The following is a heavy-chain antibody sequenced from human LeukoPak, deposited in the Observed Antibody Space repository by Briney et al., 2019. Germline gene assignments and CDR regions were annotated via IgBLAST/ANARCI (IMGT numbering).Heavy chain of an antibody. CDR3: ARGGSGFRSVPVVEFDP. Sequence: SETLSLTCAVYGGSFSGYYWSWIRQPPGKGLEWIGEINHSGSTYYNPSLKSRVTISVDRSKNQFSLKLSSVTAADTAVYYCARGGSGFRSVPVVEFDPWGQGTLVTVSS. J-gene: IGHJ5*02. D-gene: IGHD2-15*01. CDR1: GGSFSGYY. V-gene: IGHV4-34*01. CDR2: INHSGST.